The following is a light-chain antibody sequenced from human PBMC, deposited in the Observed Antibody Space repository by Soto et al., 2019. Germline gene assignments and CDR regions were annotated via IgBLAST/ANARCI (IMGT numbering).Light chain of an antibody. J-gene: IGKJ2*01. CDR3: QQYNNWPYT. CDR1: QSVSDK. CDR2: GAS. Sequence: VVTQSPATLSVSPGERATLSCRASQSVSDKLAWYQQKPGQAPRLLIYGASTRATGLPARFSGSGSGTECTLTISSLQSEDFAVYYCQQYNNWPYTFGQGTKLEIK. V-gene: IGKV3-15*01.